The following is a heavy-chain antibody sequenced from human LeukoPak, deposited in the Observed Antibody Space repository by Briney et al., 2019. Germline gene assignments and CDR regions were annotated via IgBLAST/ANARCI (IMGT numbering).Heavy chain of an antibody. CDR2: IYYSGST. CDR1: GGSIGSGGYY. V-gene: IGHV4-31*03. CDR3: ARGVGAPSVYYFDY. D-gene: IGHD1-26*01. Sequence: PSETLSLTCTVSGGSIGSGGYYWSWIRQHPGKGLEWIGYIYYSGSTYYNPSLKSRVTISVDTSKNQFSLKLSSVTAADTAVYYCARGVGAPSVYYFDYWGQGTLVTVSS. J-gene: IGHJ4*02.